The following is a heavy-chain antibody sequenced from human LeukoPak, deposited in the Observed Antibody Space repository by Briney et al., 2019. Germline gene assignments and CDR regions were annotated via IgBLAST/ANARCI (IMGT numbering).Heavy chain of an antibody. Sequence: SETLSLTCTISGGSISNYYWSWIRQPAGKGLEWIGRIYASGSTNYNPSLKSRVTMSVDTSKNQFSLKLSSVTAADTAVYYCASGGGAYLRFDPWGQGTLVTVSS. CDR2: IYASGST. V-gene: IGHV4-4*07. J-gene: IGHJ5*01. CDR1: GGSISNYY. D-gene: IGHD2/OR15-2a*01. CDR3: ASGGGAYLRFDP.